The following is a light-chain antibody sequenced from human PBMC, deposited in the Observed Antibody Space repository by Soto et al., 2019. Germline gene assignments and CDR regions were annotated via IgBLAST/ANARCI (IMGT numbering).Light chain of an antibody. J-gene: IGKJ1*01. CDR2: GAS. CDR3: QQYNNWPRT. CDR1: QSVSSN. Sequence: EIVMTQSPATLSVSPGERANLSCRASQSVSSNLAWYQQKPGQAPRLLIYGASTRATGIPARFSGSGSGTEFTLIISSLQSEDFAVYYCQQYNNWPRTCGQGTKV. V-gene: IGKV3-15*01.